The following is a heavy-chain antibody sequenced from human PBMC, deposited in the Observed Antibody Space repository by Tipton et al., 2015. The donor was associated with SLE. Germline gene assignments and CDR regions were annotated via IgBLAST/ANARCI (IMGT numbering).Heavy chain of an antibody. D-gene: IGHD6-13*01. CDR1: GFTFNNAW. CDR2: IKTRADGGTT. J-gene: IGHJ4*02. V-gene: IGHV3-15*01. Sequence: GSLRLSCAVSGFTFNNAWMSWVRPAPGKGLEWVGLIKTRADGGTTAYAAPVKGRFAISRDDSKNTLYLQMNSLKTEDTAVYYCTTGTAAAASVIDFWGQGTLVTVTS. CDR3: TTGTAAAASVIDF.